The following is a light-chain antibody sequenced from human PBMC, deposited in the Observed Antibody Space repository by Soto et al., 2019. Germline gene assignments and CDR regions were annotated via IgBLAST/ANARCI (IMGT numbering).Light chain of an antibody. J-gene: IGKJ1*01. CDR1: QSVSSN. CDR2: GVS. V-gene: IGKV3-15*01. Sequence: EIVMTQFPATLSVSPGERATLFCRASQSVSSNFAWYQQRPGQAPRLLIYGVSTRATGIPARFSGSGSGTEFLLTISSLQSEDFAVYYCQQYNNWPPWTFGQGTKVEIK. CDR3: QQYNNWPPWT.